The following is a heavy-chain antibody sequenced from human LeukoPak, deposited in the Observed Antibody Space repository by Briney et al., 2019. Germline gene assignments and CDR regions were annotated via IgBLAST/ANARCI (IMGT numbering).Heavy chain of an antibody. CDR2: IYYSGST. D-gene: IGHD3-9*01. Sequence: PSETLSLTCTVSGGSISSSGYYWGWIRQPPGKGLEWIGSIYYSGSTYYNPSLKSRVTISVDTSKNQFSLKLSSVTAADTAVYYCARQANTYYDILTGYSFDYWGQGTLVTVSS. CDR3: ARQANTYYDILTGYSFDY. CDR1: GGSISSSGYY. J-gene: IGHJ4*02. V-gene: IGHV4-39*01.